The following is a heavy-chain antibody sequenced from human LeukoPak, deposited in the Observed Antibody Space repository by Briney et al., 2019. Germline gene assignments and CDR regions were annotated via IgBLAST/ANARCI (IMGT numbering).Heavy chain of an antibody. J-gene: IGHJ5*02. Sequence: ASVKVSCKASGYTFTGYYMHWVRQAPGQGLEWMGIINPSGGSTSYAQKFQGRVTMTRDTSTSTVYMELSSLRSEDTAVYYCARGAIVVVPAALNWFDPWGQGTLVTVSS. CDR2: INPSGGST. D-gene: IGHD2-2*01. CDR1: GYTFTGYY. V-gene: IGHV1-46*01. CDR3: ARGAIVVVPAALNWFDP.